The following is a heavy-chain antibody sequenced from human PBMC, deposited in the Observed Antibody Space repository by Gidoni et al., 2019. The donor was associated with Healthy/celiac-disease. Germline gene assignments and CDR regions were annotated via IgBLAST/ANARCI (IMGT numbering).Heavy chain of an antibody. Sequence: QVQLVESGGGVVQPGRSLRLACAASGFTFSSYGRHWVRQAPGSWLEWVAVIWYDGSNKYYADSVKGRFTISRDNSKNTLYLQMNSLRAEDTAVYYCAREMTTVVTGNWYFDLWGRGTLVTVSS. CDR2: IWYDGSNK. CDR1: GFTFSSYG. V-gene: IGHV3-33*01. D-gene: IGHD4-17*01. CDR3: AREMTTVVTGNWYFDL. J-gene: IGHJ2*01.